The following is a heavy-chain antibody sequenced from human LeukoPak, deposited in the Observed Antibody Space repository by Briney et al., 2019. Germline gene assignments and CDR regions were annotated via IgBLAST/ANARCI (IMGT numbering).Heavy chain of an antibody. J-gene: IGHJ6*03. Sequence: GGSLRLSCAASGFTFDDYAIHWVRQAPGKGLEWVSGINWNSARIGYAASVKGRFTISRDNAKNSLYLQMNSLRVEDTALYYCAKDTSLNGSGYMDGWGKGTTVIISS. D-gene: IGHD6-19*01. CDR1: GFTFDDYA. CDR3: AKDTSLNGSGYMDG. CDR2: INWNSARI. V-gene: IGHV3-9*01.